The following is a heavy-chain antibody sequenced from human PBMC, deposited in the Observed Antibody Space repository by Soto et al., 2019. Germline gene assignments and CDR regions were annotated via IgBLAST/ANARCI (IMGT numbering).Heavy chain of an antibody. CDR1: GFTFSSYA. CDR2: ISGSGGST. Sequence: PGGSLRLSCAASGFTFSSYAMSWVRQARGKGLEWVSAISGSGGSTYYADSVKGRFTISRDNSKNTLYLQMNSLRAEDTAVYYCAKDREQWLVLAWFDPWGQGTLVTVSS. V-gene: IGHV3-23*01. J-gene: IGHJ5*02. D-gene: IGHD6-19*01. CDR3: AKDREQWLVLAWFDP.